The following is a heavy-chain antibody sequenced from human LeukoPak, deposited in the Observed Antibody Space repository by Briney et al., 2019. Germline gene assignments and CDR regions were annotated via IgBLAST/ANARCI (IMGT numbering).Heavy chain of an antibody. V-gene: IGHV3-48*04. D-gene: IGHD5-12*01. CDR2: ISSSSSTI. J-gene: IGHJ6*03. Sequence: GGSLRLSCAASGFTFSSYSMLWVRQAPGKGLEWVSYISSSSSTIYYADSVKGRFTISRDNAKNSLYLQMNSLRAEDTALYYCARVSGVATIDYYYYYMDVWGKGTTVTVSS. CDR1: GFTFSSYS. CDR3: ARVSGVATIDYYYYYMDV.